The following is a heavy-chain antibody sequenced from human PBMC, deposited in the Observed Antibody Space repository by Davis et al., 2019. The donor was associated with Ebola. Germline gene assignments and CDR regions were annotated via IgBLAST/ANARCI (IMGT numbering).Heavy chain of an antibody. CDR1: GYTFTGYY. CDR2: ISAYNGNT. J-gene: IGHJ4*02. V-gene: IGHV1-18*04. Sequence: AASVKVSCKASGYTFTGYYMHWVRQAPGQGLEWMGWISAYNGNTNYAQKLQGRVTMTTDTSTSTAYMELRSLRSDDTAVYYCARDRSLFLIGFFDYWGQGTLVTVSS. D-gene: IGHD2/OR15-2a*01. CDR3: ARDRSLFLIGFFDY.